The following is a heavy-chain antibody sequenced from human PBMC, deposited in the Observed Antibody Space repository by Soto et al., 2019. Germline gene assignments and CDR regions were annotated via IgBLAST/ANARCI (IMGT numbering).Heavy chain of an antibody. V-gene: IGHV4-59*08. J-gene: IGHJ4*02. Sequence: SETLSLTCTVSGGSISSYYWSWIRQPPGKGLEWIGYIYYSGSTNYNPSLKSRVTISVDTSKNQFSLKLSSVTAADTAVYYCARQRLGYCSGGSCYSRYFDYWGQGTLVTVSS. D-gene: IGHD2-15*01. CDR1: GGSISSYY. CDR3: ARQRLGYCSGGSCYSRYFDY. CDR2: IYYSGST.